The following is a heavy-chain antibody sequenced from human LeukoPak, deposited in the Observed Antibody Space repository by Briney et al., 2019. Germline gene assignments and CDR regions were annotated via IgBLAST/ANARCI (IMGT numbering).Heavy chain of an antibody. J-gene: IGHJ6*03. CDR3: AKDSHFDWLLFRHYYYMDV. CDR2: ISYDGSNK. V-gene: IGHV3-30*18. Sequence: PGRSLRLSCAASGFTFSSYGMHWVRQAPGKGLEWVAVISYDGSNKYYADSVKGRFTISRDNSKNTLYLQMNSLRAEDTAVYYCAKDSHFDWLLFRHYYYMDVWGKGTTVTISS. D-gene: IGHD3-9*01. CDR1: GFTFSSYG.